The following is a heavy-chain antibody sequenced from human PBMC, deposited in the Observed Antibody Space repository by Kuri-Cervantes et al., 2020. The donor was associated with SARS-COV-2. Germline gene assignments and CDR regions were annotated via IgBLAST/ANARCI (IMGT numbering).Heavy chain of an antibody. Sequence: ASVKVSCKASGYTFTSYYMHWVRQAPGQGLEWMGIINPSGGSTSYAQKFQGRVTMTRDTSTSTVYMELSSLRSEDTAVYYCARAFTIFGVVTTYFDYWGQGTLVTVSS. D-gene: IGHD3-3*01. V-gene: IGHV1-46*01. J-gene: IGHJ4*02. CDR3: ARAFTIFGVVTTYFDY. CDR2: INPSGGST. CDR1: GYTFTSYY.